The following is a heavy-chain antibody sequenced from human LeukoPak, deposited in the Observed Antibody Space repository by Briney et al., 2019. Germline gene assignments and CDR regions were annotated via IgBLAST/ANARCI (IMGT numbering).Heavy chain of an antibody. CDR2: IYPGDSDT. D-gene: IGHD6-13*01. CDR1: GYTFTGYY. CDR3: ARTAAAGLDEYFQH. V-gene: IGHV5-51*01. Sequence: KVSCKASGYTFTGYYMHWVRQAPGQGLEWMGIIYPGDSDTRYSPSFQGQVTISADKSISTAYLQWSSLKASDTAMYYCARTAAAGLDEYFQHWGQGTLVTVSS. J-gene: IGHJ1*01.